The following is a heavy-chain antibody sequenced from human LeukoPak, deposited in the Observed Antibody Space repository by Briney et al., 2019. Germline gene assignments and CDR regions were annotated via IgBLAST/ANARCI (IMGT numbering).Heavy chain of an antibody. Sequence: GGSLRLSCAASGFTFSSYTMSWVRQAPGKGLEWVSAISDSGGSTYYADSVKGRFTISRDNSKNTLYLQMNSLRAEDTAVYYCARDPNLTGIAAAGDWGQGTLVTVSS. V-gene: IGHV3-23*01. CDR1: GFTFSSYT. D-gene: IGHD6-13*01. J-gene: IGHJ4*02. CDR3: ARDPNLTGIAAAGD. CDR2: ISDSGGST.